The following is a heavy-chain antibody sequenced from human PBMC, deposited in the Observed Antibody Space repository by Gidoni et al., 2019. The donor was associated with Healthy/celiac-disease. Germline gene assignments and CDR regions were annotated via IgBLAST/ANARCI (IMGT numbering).Heavy chain of an antibody. Sequence: EVQLLESGGGLVQPGGSLRLSCAASGFTFSSYAMSWVRQAPGKGLEWVSAISGSGGSTYYADSVKGRFTISRDNSKNTLYLQMNSLRAEDTAVYYCAKDLYCSGGSCYPGGNDYWGQGTLVTVSS. CDR3: AKDLYCSGGSCYPGGNDY. V-gene: IGHV3-23*01. J-gene: IGHJ4*02. CDR1: GFTFSSYA. D-gene: IGHD2-15*01. CDR2: ISGSGGST.